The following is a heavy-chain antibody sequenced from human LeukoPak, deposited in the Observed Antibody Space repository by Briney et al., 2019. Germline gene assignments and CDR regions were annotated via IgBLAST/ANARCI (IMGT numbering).Heavy chain of an antibody. J-gene: IGHJ4*02. CDR1: GYTFTGYH. CDR2: INPNSGGA. D-gene: IGHD6-19*01. Sequence: ASVKVSCKASGYTFTGYHIHCVRQAPGQGLEWMGWINPNSGGANSAQKFLGRVSMTRDTSISTVYMDLTSLRSDDTAIYYCARDSGSSGWDPTSFLDYWGRGTVVTVSS. V-gene: IGHV1-2*02. CDR3: ARDSGSSGWDPTSFLDY.